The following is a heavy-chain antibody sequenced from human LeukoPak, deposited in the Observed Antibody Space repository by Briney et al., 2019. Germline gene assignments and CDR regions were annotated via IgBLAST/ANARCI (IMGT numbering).Heavy chain of an antibody. CDR2: ISSSSSTI. D-gene: IGHD6-19*01. V-gene: IGHV3-48*01. CDR3: ARGAVAGHYYFDY. Sequence: GGSLRLSCAASGFTFSSYSMNRVRQAPGKGLEWVSYISSSSSTIYYADSVKGRFTISRDNAKNSLYLQMNSLRAEDTAVYYCARGAVAGHYYFDYWGQGTLVTVSS. J-gene: IGHJ4*02. CDR1: GFTFSSYS.